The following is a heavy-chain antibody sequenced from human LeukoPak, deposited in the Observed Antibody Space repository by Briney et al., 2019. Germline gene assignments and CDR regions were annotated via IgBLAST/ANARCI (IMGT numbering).Heavy chain of an antibody. CDR3: AKARPVVGATGPDY. D-gene: IGHD1-26*01. CDR2: ISGSGGST. Sequence: PGGSLRLSCAASGFTFSSYAMSWVRQAPGKGLEWVSAISGSGGSTYYADSVKGRFTISRDNSKNTLCLQMNSLRAEDTAVYYCAKARPVVGATGPDYWGQGTLVTVSS. V-gene: IGHV3-23*01. J-gene: IGHJ4*02. CDR1: GFTFSSYA.